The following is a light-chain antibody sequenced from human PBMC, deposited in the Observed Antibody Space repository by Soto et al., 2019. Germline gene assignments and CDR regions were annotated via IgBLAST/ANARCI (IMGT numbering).Light chain of an antibody. J-gene: IGKJ1*01. CDR1: QSISSY. CDR3: QQSYNTPRT. V-gene: IGKV1-39*01. Sequence: DIQMTQSPSSLSASVGDRVTITCRASQSISSYLNWYQQKAGKAPKLLIYAASNLQRGVPSRFSGGGSGTAVALNISSLRPEDFATYYCQQSYNTPRTFGQWTKVEIK. CDR2: AAS.